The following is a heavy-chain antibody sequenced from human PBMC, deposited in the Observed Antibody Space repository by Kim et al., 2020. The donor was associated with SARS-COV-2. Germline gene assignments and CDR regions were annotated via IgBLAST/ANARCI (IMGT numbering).Heavy chain of an antibody. V-gene: IGHV3-23*01. D-gene: IGHD3-16*02. J-gene: IGHJ6*02. CDR3: AKRQPVPSGYVWGGYRPDYSCYGMDV. CDR2: ISGSGGST. Sequence: GGSLRLSCAASGFTFSSYAMSWVRQAPGKGLEWVSAISGSGGSTYYADSVKGRFTISRDNSKNTLYLQMNSLSAEDTAVYYCAKRQPVPSGYVWGGYRPDYSCYGMDVWGQGTTVTVS. CDR1: GFTFSSYA.